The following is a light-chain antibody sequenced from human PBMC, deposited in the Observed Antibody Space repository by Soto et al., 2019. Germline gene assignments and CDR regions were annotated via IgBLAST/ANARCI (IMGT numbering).Light chain of an antibody. CDR2: YXS. J-gene: IGKJ5*01. CDR1: HSLSKW. CDR3: QQLKSDPST. V-gene: IGKV1-5*01. Sequence: SHMTHSPSALPPSVGDSVTISXRASHSLSKWLTWYPQQPGXAPTXXXDYXSTLRRGGPSRFSGSGSETDFTLTISSLQPQYFANYYCQQLKSDPSTFGQGTRLDIK.